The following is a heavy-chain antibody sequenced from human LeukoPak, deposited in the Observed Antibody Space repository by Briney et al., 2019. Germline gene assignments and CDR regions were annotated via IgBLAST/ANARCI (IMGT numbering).Heavy chain of an antibody. Sequence: TGGSLRLSCAASGFTFSSYWMSWVRQAPGKGLGWVANIKPDGSEKYCVGSVKGRFTISRDNAKNSLYLQMNSLRAEDTAVYYCARGDFDDYGDYVDAFEFWGQGTMVTVSA. D-gene: IGHD4-17*01. CDR3: ARGDFDDYGDYVDAFEF. CDR1: GFTFSSYW. J-gene: IGHJ3*01. V-gene: IGHV3-7*01. CDR2: IKPDGSEK.